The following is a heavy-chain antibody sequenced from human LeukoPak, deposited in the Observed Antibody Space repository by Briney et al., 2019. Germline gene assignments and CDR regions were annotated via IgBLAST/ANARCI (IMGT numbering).Heavy chain of an antibody. J-gene: IGHJ6*04. CDR1: GYTFTSYY. CDR3: ARDLVSNYYYYGMDV. Sequence: ASVEVSCKASGYTFTSYYMHWVRQAPGQGLEWMGIINPSGGSTSYAQKFQGRVTMTRDTSTSTVYMELSSLRSEDTAVYYCARDLVSNYYYYGMDVWGKGTTVTVSS. CDR2: INPSGGST. V-gene: IGHV1-46*01.